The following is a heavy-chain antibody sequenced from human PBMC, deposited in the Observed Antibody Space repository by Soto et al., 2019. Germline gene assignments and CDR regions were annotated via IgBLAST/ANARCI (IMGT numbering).Heavy chain of an antibody. V-gene: IGHV4-39*01. CDR3: ARLGYDGDYFDY. D-gene: IGHD3-16*01. CDR1: GGSISSSSYY. CDR2: IYYSGST. Sequence: SETLSLTCTVSGGSISSSSYYWGWIRQPPGKGLEWIGSIYYSGSTYYNPSLKSRVTISVDTSKNQFSLKLSSVTAAVTAVYYCARLGYDGDYFDYWGQGTLVTVSS. J-gene: IGHJ4*02.